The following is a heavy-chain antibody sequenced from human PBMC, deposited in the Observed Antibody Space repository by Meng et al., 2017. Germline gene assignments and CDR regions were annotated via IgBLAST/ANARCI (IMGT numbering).Heavy chain of an antibody. V-gene: IGHV4-34*01. Sequence: SETLSLTCAVYGGSFSGYYWSWIRQPPGKGLEWIGEINHSGSTNYNPSLKSRVTISVDTSKNQFSLKLSSVTAADTAVYYCARIRSHKYYYGSGSYYFYWGQGTLVTVSS. CDR3: ARIRSHKYYYGSGSYYFY. D-gene: IGHD3-10*01. CDR2: INHSGST. CDR1: GGSFSGYY. J-gene: IGHJ4*02.